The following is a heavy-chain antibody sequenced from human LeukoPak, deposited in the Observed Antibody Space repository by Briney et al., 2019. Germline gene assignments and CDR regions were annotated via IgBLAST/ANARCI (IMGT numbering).Heavy chain of an antibody. Sequence: ASVKVSCKASGYTFTTYTIHWVRQAPGQRLEWMGWINAGNGNTKYSQKFQGRVTVTRDTSTSTVHMELSGLRSEDTAVYYCARDQEGFDYWGQGTLVTVSS. J-gene: IGHJ4*02. CDR3: ARDQEGFDY. CDR1: GYTFTTYT. V-gene: IGHV1-3*01. CDR2: INAGNGNT.